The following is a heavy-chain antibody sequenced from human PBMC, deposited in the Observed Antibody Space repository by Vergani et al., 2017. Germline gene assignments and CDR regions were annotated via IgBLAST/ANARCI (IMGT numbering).Heavy chain of an antibody. D-gene: IGHD3-9*01. CDR2: INHSRST. J-gene: IGHJ4*02. V-gene: IGHV4-34*01. Sequence: QVQLQQWGAGLLKPSETLSLTCAVYGGSFSGYYWSWIRQPPGKGLEWVGEINHSRSTNYNPSLKSRVTISVDTSKNQFSLKLSSVTAADTAVYYCARGADYDILTGYYHFDYWGQGTLVTVSS. CDR1: GGSFSGYY. CDR3: ARGADYDILTGYYHFDY.